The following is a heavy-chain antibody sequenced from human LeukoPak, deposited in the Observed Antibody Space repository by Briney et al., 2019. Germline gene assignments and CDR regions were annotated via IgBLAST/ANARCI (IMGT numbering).Heavy chain of an antibody. CDR1: GFTFDDYA. CDR3: AKDGSHLSYYYCYMDV. D-gene: IGHD1-26*01. J-gene: IGHJ6*03. V-gene: IGHV3-9*01. Sequence: PGGSLRLSCAASGFTFDDYAMHWVRQAPGKGLEWVSGISWNSGSIGYADSVKGRFTISRDNAKNSLYLQMNSLRAEDTALYYCAKDGSHLSYYYCYMDVWGKGTTVTVSS. CDR2: ISWNSGSI.